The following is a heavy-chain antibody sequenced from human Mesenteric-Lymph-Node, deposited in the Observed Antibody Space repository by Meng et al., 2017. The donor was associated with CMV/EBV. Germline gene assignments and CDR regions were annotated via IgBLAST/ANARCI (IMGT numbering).Heavy chain of an antibody. CDR3: ARVLAVAQTQLPLHNYYYAMDV. CDR2: IIPIFGTP. J-gene: IGHJ6*02. V-gene: IGHV1-69*05. CDR1: GGTFSSYA. Sequence: SVKVSCKASGGTFSSYAISWVRQAPGQGLEWMGGIIPIFGTPNDAQTFQGRVAITTDESTSTVYMELNSLRSEDTGVYYCARVLAVAQTQLPLHNYYYAMDVWGQGTTVTVSS. D-gene: IGHD2-2*01.